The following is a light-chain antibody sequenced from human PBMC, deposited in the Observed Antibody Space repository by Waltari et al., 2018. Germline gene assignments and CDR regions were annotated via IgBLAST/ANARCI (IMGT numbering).Light chain of an antibody. Sequence: DIQMTQSPSSLSESVGDRVTITCRASQSISSYLNWYQQKPGKAPKRLTYAASSLQSGVPSRFSGSGSGTDFTLTISSLQPEDFATYYCKQSYSTPPLTFGGGTKVEIK. J-gene: IGKJ4*01. CDR3: KQSYSTPPLT. CDR1: QSISSY. V-gene: IGKV1-39*01. CDR2: AAS.